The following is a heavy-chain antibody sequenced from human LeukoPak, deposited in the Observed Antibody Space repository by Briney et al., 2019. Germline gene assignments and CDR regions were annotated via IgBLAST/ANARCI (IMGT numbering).Heavy chain of an antibody. CDR3: ARERAVGWELIDY. Sequence: SVKVSCKASGDTFSSYAISWVRQAPGQGLEWMGGIIPIFGTANYAQKFQGRVTITTDESTSTAYMELSSLRSEDTAVYYCARERAVGWELIDYWGRGTLVTVSS. CDR1: GDTFSSYA. J-gene: IGHJ4*02. D-gene: IGHD6-19*01. V-gene: IGHV1-69*05. CDR2: IIPIFGTA.